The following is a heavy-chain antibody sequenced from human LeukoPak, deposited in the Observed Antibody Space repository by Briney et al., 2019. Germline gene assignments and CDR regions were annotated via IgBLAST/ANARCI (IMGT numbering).Heavy chain of an antibody. J-gene: IGHJ4*02. CDR1: GYTFTSYY. CDR3: ATGGEVTIFGVVISPFDY. Sequence: ASVKVSCKASGYTFTSYYMHWVRQAPGQGLEWMGIINPSGGSTSYAQKFQGRVTMTRDTSTSTVYMELSSLRSEDTAVYYCATGGEVTIFGVVISPFDYWGQGTLVTVSS. V-gene: IGHV1-46*01. D-gene: IGHD3-3*01. CDR2: INPSGGST.